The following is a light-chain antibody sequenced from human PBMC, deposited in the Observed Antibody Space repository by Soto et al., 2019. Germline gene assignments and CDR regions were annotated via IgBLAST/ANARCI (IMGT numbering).Light chain of an antibody. V-gene: IGKV1-5*03. CDR3: QQYKSHRRT. Sequence: DIQMTQSLSTLSASVGDRVTITCRASQSISSWLAWYQQKPGKAPKLLINKASSLESGVPSRFSGSGSGTEFTLTISSLQPDDFATYYCQQYKSHRRTFGQGTKVDIK. CDR1: QSISSW. CDR2: KAS. J-gene: IGKJ1*01.